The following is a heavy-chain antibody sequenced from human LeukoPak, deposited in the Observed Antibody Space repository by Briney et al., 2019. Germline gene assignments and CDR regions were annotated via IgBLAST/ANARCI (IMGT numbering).Heavy chain of an antibody. D-gene: IGHD2-15*01. CDR1: GGSISSYY. CDR3: GRGGCSAGSCYFDCFDP. Sequence: PSETLSLTCTVSGGSISSYYWSWIRQPPGKGLEGIGYIYYSGSTNYNPSLKSRVTISVDTSKNQFSLKLSSVTAAGTAGYYCGRGGCSAGSCYFDCFDPWGQGTLVTVPS. CDR2: IYYSGST. J-gene: IGHJ5*02. V-gene: IGHV4-59*01.